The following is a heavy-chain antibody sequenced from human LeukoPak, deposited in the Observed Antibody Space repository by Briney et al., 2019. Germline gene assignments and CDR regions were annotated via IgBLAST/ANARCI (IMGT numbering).Heavy chain of an antibody. CDR1: GFTFSSA. V-gene: IGHV3-23*01. Sequence: PGGSLRLSCTASGFTFSSAMSWVRQAPGKGLEWVSGISTSGGNTYYSDSVKGRFTISRDNAKNSLYLQMSSLRAEDTAVYYCAAANYFDYWGQGTLVTVSS. CDR3: AAANYFDY. CDR2: ISTSGGNT. J-gene: IGHJ4*02.